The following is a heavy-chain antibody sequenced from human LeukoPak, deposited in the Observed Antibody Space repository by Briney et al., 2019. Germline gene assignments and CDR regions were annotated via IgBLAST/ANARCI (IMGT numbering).Heavy chain of an antibody. D-gene: IGHD6-19*01. Sequence: SETLSLTCTVSGGSISSYYWSWIRQPPGKGLEWIGYIYYSGSTNYNPSLKSRVTISVDTSKNQFSLKLSSVTAADTAVYYCARVPRIAVARHYYYYGMDVWGQGTTVTVSS. V-gene: IGHV4-59*12. CDR3: ARVPRIAVARHYYYYGMDV. J-gene: IGHJ6*02. CDR1: GGSISSYY. CDR2: IYYSGST.